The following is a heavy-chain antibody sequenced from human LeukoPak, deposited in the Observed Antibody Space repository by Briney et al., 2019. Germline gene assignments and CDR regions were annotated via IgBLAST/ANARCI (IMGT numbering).Heavy chain of an antibody. Sequence: PGGSLRLSCAASGFTFSSYWMHWVRQAPGKGLVRVSRINSDGSSTSYADSVKGRFTISRDNAKNTLYLQMNSLRAEDTAVYYCARARYDILTGYYTTPGAFDIWGQGTMVTVSS. CDR3: ARARYDILTGYYTTPGAFDI. D-gene: IGHD3-9*01. CDR1: GFTFSSYW. CDR2: INSDGSST. J-gene: IGHJ3*02. V-gene: IGHV3-74*01.